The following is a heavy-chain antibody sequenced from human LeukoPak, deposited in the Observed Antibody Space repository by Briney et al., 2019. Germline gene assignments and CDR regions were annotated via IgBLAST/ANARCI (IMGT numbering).Heavy chain of an antibody. CDR3: ARAHGSCSGGSCET. CDR1: GGSISSGDYY. Sequence: SETLSLTCTVSGGSISSGDYYWSWIRQPPGKGLEWIGYIYHSGSTYYNPSLKSRVTISVDTSKNQFSLKLSSVTAADTAVYYCARAHGSCSGGSCETWGQGTLVTVSS. J-gene: IGHJ4*02. CDR2: IYHSGST. D-gene: IGHD2-15*01. V-gene: IGHV4-30-4*08.